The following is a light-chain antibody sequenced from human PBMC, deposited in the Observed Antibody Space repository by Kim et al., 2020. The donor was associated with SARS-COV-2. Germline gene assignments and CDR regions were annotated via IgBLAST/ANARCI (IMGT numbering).Light chain of an antibody. Sequence: ASVGDRVTITFRASQSISTWLAWYQQKPGKAPKLLIYKASSLESGVPSRFSGSGSGTEFTLTINSLQPDDFATYYCQQYENTLSNFGGGTKVDIK. CDR3: QQYENTLSN. CDR2: KAS. CDR1: QSISTW. V-gene: IGKV1-5*03. J-gene: IGKJ4*01.